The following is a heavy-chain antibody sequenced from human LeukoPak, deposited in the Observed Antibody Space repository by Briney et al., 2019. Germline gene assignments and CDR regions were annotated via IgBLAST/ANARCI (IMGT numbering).Heavy chain of an antibody. J-gene: IGHJ3*02. Sequence: ASVKVPCKASGGTFSSYAISWVRQAPGQGLEWMGGIIPIFGTANYAQKFQGRVTVTADESTSTAYMELSSLRSEDTAVYYCARDSITMTAFDIWGQGTMVTVSS. CDR2: IIPIFGTA. CDR1: GGTFSSYA. V-gene: IGHV1-69*13. D-gene: IGHD3-22*01. CDR3: ARDSITMTAFDI.